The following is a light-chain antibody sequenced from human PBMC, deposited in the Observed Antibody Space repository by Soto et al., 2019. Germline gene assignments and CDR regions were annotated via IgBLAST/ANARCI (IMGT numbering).Light chain of an antibody. CDR2: DAS. V-gene: IGKV3-11*01. Sequence: EIVLTQSPATLSLPPGERGTLSCRAGQSVSSYLAWYQQKPGEAPRLLIYDASNRATGIPARFSGSGSGTDFPLTISSLEPEDFAVYYCQQRSGTFGQGTRLEIK. J-gene: IGKJ5*01. CDR3: QQRSGT. CDR1: QSVSSY.